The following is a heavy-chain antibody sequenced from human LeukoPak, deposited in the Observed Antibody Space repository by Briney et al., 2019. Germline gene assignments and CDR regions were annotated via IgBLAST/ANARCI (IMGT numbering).Heavy chain of an antibody. D-gene: IGHD2-15*01. J-gene: IGHJ5*02. CDR3: AREGYCSGGSCHNWFDP. Sequence: SETLSLTCTVSGGSISSYYWSWIRQPPGKGLEWIEYIYYSGSTNYNPSLKSRVTISVDTSKNQFSLKLSSVTAADTAVYYCAREGYCSGGSCHNWFDPWGQGTLVTVSS. V-gene: IGHV4-59*01. CDR1: GGSISSYY. CDR2: IYYSGST.